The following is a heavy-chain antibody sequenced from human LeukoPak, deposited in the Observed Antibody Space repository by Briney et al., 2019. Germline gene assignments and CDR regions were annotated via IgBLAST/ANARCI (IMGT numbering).Heavy chain of an antibody. Sequence: SETLSLTCAVYGGSFSGYYWSWIRQPPGKGLEWIGEINHSGSTNYNPSLKSRVTISVDTSKNQFSLKLSSVTAADTAVYYCARAPHLYYDFWGGSENWFDPWGQGTLVTVSS. CDR3: ARAPHLYYDFWGGSENWFDP. CDR2: INHSGST. CDR1: GGSFSGYY. J-gene: IGHJ5*02. V-gene: IGHV4-34*01. D-gene: IGHD3-3*01.